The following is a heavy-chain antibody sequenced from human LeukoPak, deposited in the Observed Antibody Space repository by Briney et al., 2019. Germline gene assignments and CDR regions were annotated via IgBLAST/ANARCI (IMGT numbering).Heavy chain of an antibody. CDR2: IKEDGSEK. V-gene: IGHV3-7*01. J-gene: IGHJ4*02. CDR1: GFTFSSYW. CDR3: ARKYCSGGSCYLLDY. Sequence: GSLRLSCAASGFTFSSYWMSWVRQAPGKGLEWVANIKEDGSEKYYVDSVKGRFTISRDNAKNSLYLQMNSLRAEDTAVYYCARKYCSGGSCYLLDYWGQGTLVTVSS. D-gene: IGHD2-15*01.